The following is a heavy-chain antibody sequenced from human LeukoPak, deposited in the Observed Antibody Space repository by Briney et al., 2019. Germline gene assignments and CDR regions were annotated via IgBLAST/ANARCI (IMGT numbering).Heavy chain of an antibody. J-gene: IGHJ4*02. D-gene: IGHD1-26*01. Sequence: GESLKISCNGSGYSFTSNWISWVRQMPGKGLEWMGRIDPSDSHINYSPSFQGHVTISVDKSISTAYLQWSSLRASDTAMYYCARQGRGSYRRDFDYWGQGTLVTVSS. CDR2: IDPSDSHI. CDR3: ARQGRGSYRRDFDY. V-gene: IGHV5-10-1*01. CDR1: GYSFTSNW.